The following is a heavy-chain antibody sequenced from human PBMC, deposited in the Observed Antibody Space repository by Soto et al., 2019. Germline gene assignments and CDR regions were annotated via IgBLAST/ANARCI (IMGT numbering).Heavy chain of an antibody. J-gene: IGHJ4*02. CDR1: GYTFNSYG. CDR2: ISAYNGNT. V-gene: IGHV1-18*04. D-gene: IGHD2-15*01. Sequence: VQLVQSGAEVKKPGASVKVSCKAPGYTFNSYGFSWVRQAPGQGLEWMGWISAYNGNTNYAQKAQGRVTMTTDTSTSTAYMELRSLRSDDTAVYYCARESCSGGTCYSDYWGQGTLVTVSS. CDR3: ARESCSGGTCYSDY.